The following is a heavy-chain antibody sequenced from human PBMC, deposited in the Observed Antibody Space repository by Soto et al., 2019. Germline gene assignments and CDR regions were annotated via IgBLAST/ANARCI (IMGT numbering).Heavy chain of an antibody. CDR2: TYYSGST. CDR1: GGSMIAYY. D-gene: IGHD3-10*01. CDR3: ARFRRKYFDY. J-gene: IGHJ4*02. V-gene: IGHV4-59*01. Sequence: SETLSLTCTVSGGSMIAYYWNWMRQPPGKGLQWIGYTYYSGSTTYNPSLKSRVTISVDSSKNQFSLKLDSVTPADTAVYFCARFRRKYFDYWGQVTQVTVSS.